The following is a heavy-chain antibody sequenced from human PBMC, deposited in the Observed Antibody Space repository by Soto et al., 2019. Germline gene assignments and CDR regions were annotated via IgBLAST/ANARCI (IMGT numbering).Heavy chain of an antibody. J-gene: IGHJ4*02. CDR1: GGSISSYY. Sequence: QVQLQESGPGLVKPSETLSLTCTVSGGSISSYYWSWIRQPPGKGLEWIGYIYYSGSTNYNPSLKIRVTISVDTSKNHSSLKPLWVTAADTAVDYCARSRGSYFDYWGQGALVTFSS. CDR2: IYYSGST. V-gene: IGHV4-59*01. D-gene: IGHD3-16*01. CDR3: ARSRGSYFDY.